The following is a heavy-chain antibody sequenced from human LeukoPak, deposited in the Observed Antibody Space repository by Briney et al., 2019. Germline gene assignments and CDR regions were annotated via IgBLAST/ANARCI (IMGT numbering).Heavy chain of an antibody. CDR2: IYYSGST. D-gene: IGHD2-15*01. J-gene: IGHJ4*02. V-gene: IGHV4-59*08. Sequence: PSETLSLTCTVSGGSISSYYWSWIRQPPGKGLEWIGYIYYSGSTNYNPSLKSRVTISVDTSKNQFSLKLSSVTAADTAVYYCASYIVVVVAAADHFDYWGQGTLVTVSS. CDR1: GGSISSYY. CDR3: ASYIVVVVAAADHFDY.